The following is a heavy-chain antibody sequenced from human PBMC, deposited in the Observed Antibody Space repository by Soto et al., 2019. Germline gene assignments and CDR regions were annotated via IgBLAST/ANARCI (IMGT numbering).Heavy chain of an antibody. CDR3: ARVYHSSGYWIDN. J-gene: IGHJ4*02. D-gene: IGHD3-22*01. Sequence: SETLSLTYTVSGASITSSDYYWSWIRQAPGKGLEWIGYIYHSGGTYYNAPLRGRVTISIDTSRNQFSLKLSSVTAADTAIYYCARVYHSSGYWIDNWGQGTLVTVSS. V-gene: IGHV4-30-4*01. CDR1: GASITSSDYY. CDR2: IYHSGGT.